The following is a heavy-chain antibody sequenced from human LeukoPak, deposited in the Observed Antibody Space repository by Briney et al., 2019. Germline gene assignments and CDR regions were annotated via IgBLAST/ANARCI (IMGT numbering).Heavy chain of an antibody. J-gene: IGHJ6*02. CDR2: ISYDGSDK. CDR3: AKTPGNGEYYHYYGMDV. CDR1: GFIFSYFS. D-gene: IGHD2-8*01. Sequence: GGSLRLSCSASGFIFSYFSMHWVRQAPRKGLEWVSVISYDGSDKYYADSVEGRFTISRDNSKKMLYLQMNSLRSEDTAVYYCAKTPGNGEYYHYYGMDVWGQGTTVTVSS. V-gene: IGHV3-30*18.